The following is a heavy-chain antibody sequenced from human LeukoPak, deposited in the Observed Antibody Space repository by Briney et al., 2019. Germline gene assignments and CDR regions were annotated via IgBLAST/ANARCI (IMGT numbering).Heavy chain of an antibody. V-gene: IGHV1-8*03. CDR3: ARHCSSTSCYSSNWFDP. J-gene: IGHJ5*02. CDR2: MNPNSGNT. D-gene: IGHD2-2*01. CDR1: GYTFTSYD. Sequence: ASVKVSCKASGYTFTSYDINWVRQATGQGLEWMGWMNPNSGNTGYAQKFQGRVTITRNTSISTAYMELSSLRSEDTAVYYCARHCSSTSCYSSNWFDPWGRGTLVTVSS.